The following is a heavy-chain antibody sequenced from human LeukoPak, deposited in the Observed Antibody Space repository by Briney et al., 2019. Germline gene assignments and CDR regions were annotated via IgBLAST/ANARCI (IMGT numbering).Heavy chain of an antibody. Sequence: SETLSLTCTVSGYSISSGYYWGWIRQPPGKGLEWIGSIYHSGSTHYNPSLKSRVTISVDTSKNQFSLKLSSVTAADTAVYYCARDPNWGQGTLVTVSS. CDR1: GYSISSGYY. CDR2: IYHSGST. J-gene: IGHJ4*02. CDR3: ARDPN. V-gene: IGHV4-38-2*02.